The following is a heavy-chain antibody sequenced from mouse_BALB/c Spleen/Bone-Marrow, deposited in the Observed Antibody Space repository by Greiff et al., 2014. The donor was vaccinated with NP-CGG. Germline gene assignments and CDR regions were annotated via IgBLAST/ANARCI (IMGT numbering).Heavy chain of an antibody. D-gene: IGHD2-12*01. J-gene: IGHJ4*01. Sequence: EVMLVESGGGLVQPGGSLRLSCATSGFTFTDYYMSWVRQPPGKALEWLGFIRNKANGYTTEYSASVKGRFTISRDNSQSILYLQMNTLRAEDSATYYCARNYDGAMDYWGQGTPVTVSS. CDR3: ARNYDGAMDY. V-gene: IGHV7-3*02. CDR1: GFTFTDYY. CDR2: IRNKANGYTT.